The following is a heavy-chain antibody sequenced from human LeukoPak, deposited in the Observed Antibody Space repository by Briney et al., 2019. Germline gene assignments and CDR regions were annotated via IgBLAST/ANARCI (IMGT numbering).Heavy chain of an antibody. J-gene: IGHJ3*02. D-gene: IGHD1-26*01. CDR3: ARERREHGVFDI. V-gene: IGHV3-53*01. CDR1: GFTVSSNY. CDR2: IYSDGST. Sequence: GGSLRLSCAASGFTVSSNYMSWVRQAPGEGLEWVSEIYSDGSTYYAASVKGRFSISRDNSKNTVYLQMNSLRAEDTAVYYCARERREHGVFDICVQGTMGNVSS.